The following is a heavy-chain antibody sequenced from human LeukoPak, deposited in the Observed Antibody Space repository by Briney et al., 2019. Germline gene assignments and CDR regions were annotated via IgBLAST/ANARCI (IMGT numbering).Heavy chain of an antibody. V-gene: IGHV3-73*01. D-gene: IGHD4/OR15-4a*01. J-gene: IGHJ6*02. CDR1: GFTFSGST. CDR2: IKRKADNYAT. CDR3: IRGAASESYFGLAV. Sequence: GGSLTLSCEASGFTFSGSTMHWVRQASAKGLEWVGRIKRKADNYATAYGTSVKGRFTLFRDDSKSTAYLQMNSLQTEDTAVYYCIRGAASESYFGLAVWGQGATVTVSS.